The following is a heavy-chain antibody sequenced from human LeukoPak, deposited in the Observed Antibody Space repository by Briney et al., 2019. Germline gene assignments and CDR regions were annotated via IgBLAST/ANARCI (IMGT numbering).Heavy chain of an antibody. CDR2: INPKSGGT. CDR3: ARGYEYGWFDP. D-gene: IGHD3-16*01. V-gene: IGHV1-2*02. J-gene: IGHJ5*02. CDR1: GYTFNDYF. Sequence: ASVKVSCKASGYTFNDYFLLWVRQAPGQGLEWMGWINPKSGGTNYAQKFQGRVTMTRDTSITTANMELSRLETDDMAVYYCARGYEYGWFDPWGQGTLVTVSS.